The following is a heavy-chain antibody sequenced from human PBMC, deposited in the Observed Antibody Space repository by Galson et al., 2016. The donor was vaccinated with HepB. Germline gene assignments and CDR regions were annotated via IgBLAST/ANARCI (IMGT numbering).Heavy chain of an antibody. CDR1: GFSLSTSEVC. CDR3: ARIRCGGYYFSYSAP. Sequence: PALVKPTQTLTLTCTFSGFSLSTSEVCVSWIRQPPGRALEWLALIDWADVKYYSASLRTRLTISNDSSKNQVVLTMFNMAPVDTATYYCARIRCGGYYFSYSAPWGKGTLVTVPS. CDR2: IDWADVK. D-gene: IGHD3-3*01. V-gene: IGHV2-70*01. J-gene: IGHJ5*02.